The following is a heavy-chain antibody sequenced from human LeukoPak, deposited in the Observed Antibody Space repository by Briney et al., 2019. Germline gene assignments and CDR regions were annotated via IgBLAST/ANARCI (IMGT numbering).Heavy chain of an antibody. D-gene: IGHD5-24*01. CDR1: GFTFSTSD. CDR2: IQYDGSRK. J-gene: IGHJ4*02. Sequence: GGSLRLSCATSGFTFSTSDMHWVRQAPGKGLEWVSFIQYDGSRKNYVDSVKGRFTISRDNAKNSLYLQMNSLTAEDAAMYYCARRYMATSAEDFDYWGQGTLVTVSS. V-gene: IGHV3-33*05. CDR3: ARRYMATSAEDFDY.